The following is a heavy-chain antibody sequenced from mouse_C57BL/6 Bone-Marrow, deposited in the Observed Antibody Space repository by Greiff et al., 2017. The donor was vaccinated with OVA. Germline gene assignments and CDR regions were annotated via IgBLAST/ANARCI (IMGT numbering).Heavy chain of an antibody. CDR2: IDPSDSYT. V-gene: IGHV1-50*01. CDR1: GYTFTSYW. Sequence: VQLQQPGAELVKPGASVKLSCKASGYTFTSYWMQWVKQRPGQGLEWTGEIDPSDSYTNYNQKFKGKATLTVDTSSSTAYMQLSSLTSEDSAVYYCARGEDLDYWGQGTTLTVSS. CDR3: ARGEDLDY. J-gene: IGHJ2*01.